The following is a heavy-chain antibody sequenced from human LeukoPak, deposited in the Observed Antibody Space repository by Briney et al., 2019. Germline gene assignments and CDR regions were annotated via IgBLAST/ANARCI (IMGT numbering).Heavy chain of an antibody. V-gene: IGHV4-34*01. CDR2: INHSGST. D-gene: IGHD3-22*01. J-gene: IGHJ1*01. CDR1: GGSFSGYY. Sequence: KPSETLSLTCAVYGGSFSGYYWSWIRQPPGKGLEWIGEINHSGSTNYNPSLKSRVTISVDTSKNQFSLKLSSVTAADTAVYYCARGRPKYDSSGYYPKYFQHWGQGTLVTVSS. CDR3: ARGRPKYDSSGYYPKYFQH.